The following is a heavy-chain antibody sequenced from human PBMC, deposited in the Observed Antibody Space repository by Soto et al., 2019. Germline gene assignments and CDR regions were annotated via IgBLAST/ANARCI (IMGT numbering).Heavy chain of an antibody. Sequence: QLHLVQSGAVVKKPGASVTVSCSASGYPVTAYYMHWVRQAPGRGLEWMGGINPATGAAKYTQTFQGRVNMNRDTSTSTVFMEMSGLTSEDTAVFYWARGGGVGVAGSAAFDMWGQGILVTVSS. J-gene: IGHJ3*02. CDR2: INPATGAA. CDR3: ARGGGVGVAGSAAFDM. CDR1: GYPVTAYY. D-gene: IGHD3-3*01. V-gene: IGHV1-2*02.